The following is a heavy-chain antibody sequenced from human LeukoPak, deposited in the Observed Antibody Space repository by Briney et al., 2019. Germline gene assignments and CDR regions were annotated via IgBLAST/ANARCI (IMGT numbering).Heavy chain of an antibody. CDR2: INTNTGNP. V-gene: IGHV7-4-1*02. D-gene: IGHD6-19*01. CDR1: GYTFTCYA. J-gene: IGHJ6*03. CDR3: ARGSTDSSGSSMDV. Sequence: ASVKLSCQSSGYTFTCYAMNLVRHAPGQGLELMGWINTNTGNPTYSHGFTGRFVFSLYTSVSAAYLQISSLKAEDTAVYYCARGSTDSSGSSMDVWGKGTTVTVSS.